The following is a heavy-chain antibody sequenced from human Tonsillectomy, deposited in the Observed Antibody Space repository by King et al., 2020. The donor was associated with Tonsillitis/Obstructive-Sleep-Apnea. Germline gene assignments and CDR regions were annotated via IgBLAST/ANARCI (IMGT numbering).Heavy chain of an antibody. D-gene: IGHD6-19*01. CDR3: ARSAYSSGWPYWYFYL. V-gene: IGHV5-10-1*03. CDR2: INPSDSYS. Sequence: VQLVESGAEVKKPGESLRISCTGSGYSFTSKWISWVRQMPGKGLEWMGRINPSDSYSNDSPSFQGHVTISVDKSISTAYLQWSSLKASDTAMYYCARSAYSSGWPYWYFYLWGRGTLVTVSS. J-gene: IGHJ2*01. CDR1: GYSFTSKW.